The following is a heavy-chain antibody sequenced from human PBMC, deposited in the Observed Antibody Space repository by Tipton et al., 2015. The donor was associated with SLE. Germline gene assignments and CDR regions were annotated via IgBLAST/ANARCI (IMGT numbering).Heavy chain of an antibody. CDR3: ARHRSGYYPIFAF. Sequence: LRLSCAASGFTFSDYYMSWIRQPPGKGLEWIGAFSFSGNAYYNPSLKSRVTMSADTSKNQLSLKLTSVTAADTAVYYCARHRSGYYPIFAFWGQGTLVTVSS. CDR2: FSFSGNA. CDR1: GFTFSDYY. D-gene: IGHD3-22*01. V-gene: IGHV4-59*04. J-gene: IGHJ4*02.